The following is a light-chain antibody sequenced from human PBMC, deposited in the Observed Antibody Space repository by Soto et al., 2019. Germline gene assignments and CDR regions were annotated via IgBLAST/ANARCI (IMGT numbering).Light chain of an antibody. CDR2: RNN. V-gene: IGLV1-47*01. J-gene: IGLJ1*01. Sequence: QSVLTQSPSASGTPGQRVTISCSGSRSNIGRNFVYWYQHVPGTAPRLLIQRNNERPSGVPDRFSGSKSGTSASLAITGLQAEDEADYFCQSYDRSLSGSYVFGTGTKLTVL. CDR1: RSNIGRNF. CDR3: QSYDRSLSGSYV.